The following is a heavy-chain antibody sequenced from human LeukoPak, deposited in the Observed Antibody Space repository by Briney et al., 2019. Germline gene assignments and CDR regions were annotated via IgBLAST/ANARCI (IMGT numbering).Heavy chain of an antibody. V-gene: IGHV3-7*01. Sequence: PGGSLRLSCAASRFTFSNYWMAWVRQAPGKGLEWVANIKDDGSETYYVASVKGRFTISRDNAKDSLSLQMNSLRDEDTAVYYCATSGNYYLKYWGQGTLVTVSS. CDR1: RFTFSNYW. J-gene: IGHJ4*02. CDR3: ATSGNYYLKY. CDR2: IKDDGSET. D-gene: IGHD1-26*01.